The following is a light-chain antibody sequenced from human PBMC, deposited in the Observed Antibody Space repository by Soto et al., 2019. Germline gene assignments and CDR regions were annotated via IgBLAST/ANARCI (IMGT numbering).Light chain of an antibody. V-gene: IGKV3-15*01. CDR3: HQYNNWLT. Sequence: PGERATLSCRASPSVTNYLAWYQQKPGQPPRLLIYSASTRATGIPARFSGSGSGTEFTLTISSLQSEDFAVYYCHQYNNWLTFGGGTKVAIK. CDR1: PSVTNY. J-gene: IGKJ4*01. CDR2: SAS.